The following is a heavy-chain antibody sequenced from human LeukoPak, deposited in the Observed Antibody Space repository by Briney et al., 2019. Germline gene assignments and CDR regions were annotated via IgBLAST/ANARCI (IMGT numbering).Heavy chain of an antibody. CDR2: INQDGTEK. CDR1: GFTFTTYW. V-gene: IGHV3-7*01. D-gene: IGHD3-22*01. Sequence: GGSLRLSCAASGFTFTTYWMTWVRQAPGKGLEWVANINQDGTEKYYVDSVKGRFTISRDNPKNSLYLQMNSLRVEDTAVYYCTRLVDYDSSGDWGQGTLVTVSS. CDR3: TRLVDYDSSGD. J-gene: IGHJ4*02.